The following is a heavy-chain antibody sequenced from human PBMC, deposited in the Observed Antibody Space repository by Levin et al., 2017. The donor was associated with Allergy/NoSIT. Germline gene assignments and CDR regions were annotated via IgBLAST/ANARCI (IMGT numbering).Heavy chain of an antibody. CDR3: IYGYNSNY. CDR1: GFTVSSNY. D-gene: IGHD5-24*01. Sequence: QAGGSLRLSCAASGFTVSSNYMSWVRQAPGKGLEWVSIIYAAGSTYYADSVKGRFTISRDNSKNTLYLQMNSLRVEDTAVYYCIYGYNSNYWGQGTLVTVSS. CDR2: IYAAGST. V-gene: IGHV3-53*01. J-gene: IGHJ4*02.